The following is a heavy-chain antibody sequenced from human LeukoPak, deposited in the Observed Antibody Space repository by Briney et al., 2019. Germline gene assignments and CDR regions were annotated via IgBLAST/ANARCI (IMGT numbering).Heavy chain of an antibody. Sequence: ASVKVSCNASSDTITSSGSSSWGQAPGQGLEWMGWISPNNGNTKYALKLQGRVTMITDTSTSTAYMELRSLTSDDTAVYYCTRHRGIELHGAWASRGQGTLVTVSS. CDR2: ISPNNGNT. CDR1: SDTITSSG. D-gene: IGHD6-13*01. V-gene: IGHV1-18*01. J-gene: IGHJ1*01. CDR3: TRHRGIELHGAWAS.